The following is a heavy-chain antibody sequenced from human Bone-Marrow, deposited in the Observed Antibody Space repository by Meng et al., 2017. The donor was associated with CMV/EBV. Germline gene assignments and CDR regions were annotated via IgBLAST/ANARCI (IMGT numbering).Heavy chain of an antibody. D-gene: IGHD6-13*01. J-gene: IGHJ6*02. Sequence: GESLKISCAASGFTFSDYYMSWIRQAPGKGLEWVSSISSSSSYIYYADSVKGRFTISRDNAKNSLYLQMNSLRAEDTAVYYCARVGGSSSWRPYYYYYYGMDVWGQGTTVTVSS. CDR1: GFTFSDYY. CDR3: ARVGGSSSWRPYYYYYYGMDV. V-gene: IGHV3-11*06. CDR2: ISSSSSYI.